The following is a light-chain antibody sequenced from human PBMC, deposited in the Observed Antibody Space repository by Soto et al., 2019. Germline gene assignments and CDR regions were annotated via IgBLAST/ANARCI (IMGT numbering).Light chain of an antibody. CDR3: MQALQTSWT. J-gene: IGKJ1*01. V-gene: IGKV2-28*01. CDR1: QSLLHSNGYNY. Sequence: IVMTQSPLSLPVTPGEPASISCRSSQSLLHSNGYNYLDWYLQKPGQSPQLLIYLGSNRASGVPDRFSGSGSGTEFTLKISRVEAEDVGVYYCMQALQTSWTFGQGTKVEIK. CDR2: LGS.